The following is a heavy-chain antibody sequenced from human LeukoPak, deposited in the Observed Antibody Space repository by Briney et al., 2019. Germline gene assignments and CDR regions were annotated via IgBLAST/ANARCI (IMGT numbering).Heavy chain of an antibody. CDR1: GFTFGSYG. D-gene: IGHD1-26*01. Sequence: GGSLRLSCAASGFTFGSYGMHWVRQAPGMGLEWVAFIRYDGSNKYYADSVKGRFTISRDNPKNTLYLQMNSLRAEDTAVYYCANPRIVGATRDYWGQGTLVTVSS. J-gene: IGHJ4*02. CDR2: IRYDGSNK. V-gene: IGHV3-30*02. CDR3: ANPRIVGATRDY.